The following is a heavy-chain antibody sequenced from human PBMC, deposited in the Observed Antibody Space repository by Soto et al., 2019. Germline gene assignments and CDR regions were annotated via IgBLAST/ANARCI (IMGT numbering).Heavy chain of an antibody. Sequence: GESLKISCKGSGYSFSNYWIGWVRQMPGKGLEWMGMIYPDDSDNRYNSSFPGQVTISADKSSSTAYLQWRSLKASDTAMYYCAIGGDWFFFDIWAQGTVVTVSS. CDR1: GYSFSNYW. V-gene: IGHV5-51*01. J-gene: IGHJ3*02. CDR2: IYPDDSDN. CDR3: AIGGDWFFFDI. D-gene: IGHD2-21*02.